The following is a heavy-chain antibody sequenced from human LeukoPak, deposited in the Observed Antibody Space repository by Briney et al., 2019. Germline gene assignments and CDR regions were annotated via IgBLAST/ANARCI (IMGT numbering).Heavy chain of an antibody. J-gene: IGHJ6*03. Sequence: SETLSLTCTVSGGSISSYHWSWIRQPPGKGLEWIGYIYYSGSTNYNPSLKSRVTISVDTSKNQFSLKLSSVTAADTAVYYCARGGQWLDYYYYYMDVWGKGTTVTVSS. V-gene: IGHV4-59*01. CDR2: IYYSGST. CDR1: GGSISSYH. CDR3: ARGGQWLDYYYYYMDV. D-gene: IGHD6-19*01.